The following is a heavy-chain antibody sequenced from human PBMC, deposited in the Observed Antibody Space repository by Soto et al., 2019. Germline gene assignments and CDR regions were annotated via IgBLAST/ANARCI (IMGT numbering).Heavy chain of an antibody. V-gene: IGHV1-2*02. D-gene: IGHD5-12*01. Sequence: QVQLVQSGAEMKKPGASVTVSCKASGYSFTGYYLHWVRQAPGQGLEWLGWINPNSGATNHAQKFQGRVTMTRDRSITTAYMYLNRLTSDDTAVYYCARDSVSTIGDFDNWGQGTLVTVSS. J-gene: IGHJ4*02. CDR1: GYSFTGYY. CDR3: ARDSVSTIGDFDN. CDR2: INPNSGAT.